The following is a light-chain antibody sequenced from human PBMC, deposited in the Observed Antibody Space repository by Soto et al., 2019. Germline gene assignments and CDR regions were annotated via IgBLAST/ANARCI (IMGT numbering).Light chain of an antibody. CDR3: MQGTFWPYT. Sequence: DAVMTQSPLSLTVTLGQPASISCRSSQSLVHSDGTTYLHWLQQRPGQSPRRLIDKVSNRDSGVPDRFSGSGSATDFTLKISRVEAEDVGIYYCMQGTFWPYTFGQGTKLEIK. CDR2: KVS. CDR1: QSLVHSDGTTY. J-gene: IGKJ2*01. V-gene: IGKV2-30*02.